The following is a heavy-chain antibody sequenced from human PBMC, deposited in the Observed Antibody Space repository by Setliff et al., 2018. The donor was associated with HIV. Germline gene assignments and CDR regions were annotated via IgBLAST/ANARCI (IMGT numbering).Heavy chain of an antibody. D-gene: IGHD3-16*01. CDR3: ARQPYYDDDGTNLPSEWRVLG. V-gene: IGHV1-69*13. Sequence: GASVKVSCKASGGTFRNSAINWVRQAPGQGLVWMGGIITLFGEANYAQKFQGRVTITADESTSTAYMELNSLRSDDAAVYYCARQPYYDDDGTNLPSEWRVLGWGQGTLVTVSS. J-gene: IGHJ4*02. CDR1: GGTFRNSA. CDR2: IITLFGEA.